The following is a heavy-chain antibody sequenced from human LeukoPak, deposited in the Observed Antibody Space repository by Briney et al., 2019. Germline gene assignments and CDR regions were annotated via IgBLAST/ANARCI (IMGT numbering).Heavy chain of an antibody. CDR2: IYYSGST. D-gene: IGHD6-25*01. V-gene: IGHV4-59*08. CDR1: GGSISSYY. J-gene: IGHJ3*01. CDR3: ARGFGSGYAFDV. Sequence: SETLCLTCTVSGGSISSYYWSWIRQPPGKGLEWIGYIYYSGSTNYNPSLKSRVTISVDTSKNQFSLKLSSVTAADTAVYYCARGFGSGYAFDVWGQGTMVTVSS.